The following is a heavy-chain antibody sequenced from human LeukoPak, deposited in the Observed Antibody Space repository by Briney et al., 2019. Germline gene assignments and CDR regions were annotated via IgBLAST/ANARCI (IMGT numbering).Heavy chain of an antibody. Sequence: GGSLRLSCAASEFTFSSYAMSWVRQAPGKGLEWVSGISGSGYYTYYADSVKGRFTISRDNSKNTLYIQMNSLRAEDTAVYYCVKDGSWGDYYFYFYMDVWGKGTTVTVSS. V-gene: IGHV3-23*01. D-gene: IGHD3-16*01. CDR1: EFTFSSYA. CDR3: VKDGSWGDYYFYFYMDV. CDR2: ISGSGYYT. J-gene: IGHJ6*03.